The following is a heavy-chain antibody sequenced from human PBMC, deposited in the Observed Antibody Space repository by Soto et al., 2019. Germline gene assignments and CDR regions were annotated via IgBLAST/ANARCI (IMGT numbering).Heavy chain of an antibody. J-gene: IGHJ4*02. Sequence: QVQLVQSGAEVKKPGSSVKVSCRASGGTSSSYTISWVRQVPGQGLEWMGRIIPMLGIANYAPQFQDRVTITADKSTSTAYLELSVVRSVDTAIYYCARPPDSSSAVYYLDKWGQGTLVTVSS. D-gene: IGHD6-6*01. CDR1: GGTSSSYT. CDR3: ARPPDSSSAVYYLDK. V-gene: IGHV1-69*02. CDR2: IIPMLGIA.